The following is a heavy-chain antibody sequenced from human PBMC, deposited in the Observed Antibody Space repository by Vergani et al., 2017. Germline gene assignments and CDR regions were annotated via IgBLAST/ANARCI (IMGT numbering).Heavy chain of an antibody. J-gene: IGHJ5*02. Sequence: QVQLEHSGAEVKKPGSSVKVSCKASVGTFSSYAISWVRQAPGQGLEWMGRIIPTFGTANYAQKFQGRVTITADESTSTAYMELSSLRSEDTAMYYCALAERSTSCINSVCITPETGSWFDPWGQGTLVTVSS. CDR3: ALAERSTSCINSVCITPETGSWFDP. D-gene: IGHD2-2*01. CDR2: IIPTFGTA. V-gene: IGHV1-69*13. CDR1: VGTFSSYA.